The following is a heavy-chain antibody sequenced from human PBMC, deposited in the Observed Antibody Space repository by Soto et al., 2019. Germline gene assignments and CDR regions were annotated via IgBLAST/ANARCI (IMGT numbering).Heavy chain of an antibody. Sequence: PSETLSLTCTVSGGSISSGDYYWGWIRQPPGEGLEWIGYIYYSGSTYYNPSLKSRVTISVDTSKNQFSLKLSSVTAADTAVYYCARVLLSTPPLVDYWGQGTLVTVSS. CDR1: GGSISSGDYY. D-gene: IGHD3-10*01. CDR2: IYYSGST. CDR3: ARVLLSTPPLVDY. V-gene: IGHV4-30-4*01. J-gene: IGHJ4*02.